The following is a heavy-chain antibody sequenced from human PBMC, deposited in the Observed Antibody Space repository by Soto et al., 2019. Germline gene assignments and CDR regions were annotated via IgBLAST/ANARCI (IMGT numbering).Heavy chain of an antibody. J-gene: IGHJ4*02. D-gene: IGHD3-3*01. V-gene: IGHV4-39*01. CDR3: ARLLHYDFWSGYDTPY. CDR1: GGSISSSSYY. Sequence: QLQLQESGPGLVKPSETLSLTCTVSGGSISSSSYYWGWIRQPPGKGLEWIGSIYYSGSTYYNPSLMSRVTISVDTSKNRLALKLCSVTAADTAVYYCARLLHYDFWSGYDTPYWGQGTLVTVSS. CDR2: IYYSGST.